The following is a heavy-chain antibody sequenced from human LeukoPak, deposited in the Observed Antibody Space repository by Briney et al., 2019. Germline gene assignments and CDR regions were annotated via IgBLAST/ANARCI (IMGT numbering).Heavy chain of an antibody. V-gene: IGHV4-59*01. CDR2: VYYIGST. D-gene: IGHD2-15*01. Sequence: PSETLPLTCTVSGGSLSGYYWNWIRQPPGKGLEWIGYVYYIGSTNYSPSLKSRITTSVDMSKNQFSLNLGAVTAADTAVYYCARGYCSGGSCHRHFDYWGQGTLVTVSS. CDR3: ARGYCSGGSCHRHFDY. CDR1: GGSLSGYY. J-gene: IGHJ4*02.